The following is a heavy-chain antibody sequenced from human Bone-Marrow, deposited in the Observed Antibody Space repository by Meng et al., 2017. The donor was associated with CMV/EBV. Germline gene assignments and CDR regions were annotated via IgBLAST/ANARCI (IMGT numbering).Heavy chain of an antibody. CDR3: ARVHYYKIVVVIYNWFDP. CDR2: ISYSGRT. D-gene: IGHD3-22*01. J-gene: IGHJ5*02. CDR1: GASITSGSFY. V-gene: IGHV4-39*07. Sequence: SETLSLTCTVSGASITSGSFYWGWIRQSPGKGLEWIGSISYSGRTYNNPSLRSRVTMSVDASKNQFSLKLRSVTAADTAVYYCARVHYYKIVVVIYNWFDPWGQGTLVTVSS.